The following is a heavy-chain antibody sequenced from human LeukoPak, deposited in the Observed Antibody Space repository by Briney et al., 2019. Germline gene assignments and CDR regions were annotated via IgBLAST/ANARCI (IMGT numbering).Heavy chain of an antibody. CDR1: GFTFSGSA. J-gene: IGHJ6*03. CDR3: TRRFPPPPALYYYYMDV. CDR2: IRSKANSYAT. V-gene: IGHV3-73*01. Sequence: GGSLRLSCAASGFTFSGSAMHWVRQASGKGLEWVGRIRSKANSYATAYAASVKGRFTISRDDSKNTAYLQMNSLKTEDTAVYYCTRRFPPPPALYYYYMDVWGKGTTVTVSS. D-gene: IGHD3-10*01.